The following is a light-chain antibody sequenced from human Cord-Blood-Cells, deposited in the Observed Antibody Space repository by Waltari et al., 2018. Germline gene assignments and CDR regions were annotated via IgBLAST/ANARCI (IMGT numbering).Light chain of an antibody. V-gene: IGLV2-14*01. CDR1: SSEVGGYNY. CDR2: DVS. Sequence: QSALTQPASVSGSPGQSITIPCTGTSSEVGGYNYVSWYQQPPCKAPKLMIYDVSNRPSGVSNRFSGSKSGNAASLTISGLQAEDEADYYCSSYTSSSTLVFGGGTKLTVL. J-gene: IGLJ3*02. CDR3: SSYTSSSTLV.